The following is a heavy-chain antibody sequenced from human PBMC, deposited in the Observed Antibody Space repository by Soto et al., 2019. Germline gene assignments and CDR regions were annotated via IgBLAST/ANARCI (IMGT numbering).Heavy chain of an antibody. CDR3: AGPIVVVPAATGYYYYGMDV. Sequence: SVKVSCKASGGTFSSYAISWVRQAPGQGLEWMGGIIPIFGTANYAQKFQGRVTITADKSTSTAYMELSSLRSEDTAVYYCAGPIVVVPAATGYYYYGMDVWGQETTVTVSS. D-gene: IGHD2-2*01. CDR1: GGTFSSYA. V-gene: IGHV1-69*06. CDR2: IIPIFGTA. J-gene: IGHJ6*02.